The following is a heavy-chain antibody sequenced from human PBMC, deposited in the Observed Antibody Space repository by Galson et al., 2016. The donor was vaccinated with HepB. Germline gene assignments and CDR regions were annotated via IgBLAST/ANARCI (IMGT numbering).Heavy chain of an antibody. J-gene: IGHJ4*02. V-gene: IGHV3-53*01. CDR2: IYSGGYT. Sequence: SLRLSCAASGFTVRSNYMTWVRQAPGQGLEWVSVIYSGGYTYYADSVKGRFTISSDDSKNTVYLQMNSLRAEDTAVYYCARSYYDFWSGLGYWGQGTLVTVSS. CDR1: GFTVRSNY. D-gene: IGHD3-3*01. CDR3: ARSYYDFWSGLGY.